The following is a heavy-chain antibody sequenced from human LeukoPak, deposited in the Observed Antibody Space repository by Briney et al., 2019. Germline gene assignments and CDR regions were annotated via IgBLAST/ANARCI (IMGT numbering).Heavy chain of an antibody. CDR2: IYSNGSP. J-gene: IGHJ5*02. Sequence: PSETLSLTCSVSGGSINRYYFSWIRQPAGKALEWIGRIYSNGSPDYNPSLNSRVTMSVDTSKNQVSLKLNSVTAADTAVYYCVRAGDYGDYVGWFDPWGQGTLVTVSS. V-gene: IGHV4-4*07. CDR1: GGSINRYY. CDR3: VRAGDYGDYVGWFDP. D-gene: IGHD4-17*01.